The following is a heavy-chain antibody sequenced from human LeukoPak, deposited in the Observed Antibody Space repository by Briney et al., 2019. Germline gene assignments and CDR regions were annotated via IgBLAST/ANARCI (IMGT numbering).Heavy chain of an antibody. CDR3: ARARPEGPDIVATIHFDY. CDR2: IYYSGST. CDR1: GGSISSYY. Sequence: SETLSLTCTVSGGSISSYYWSWIRQPPGKGLEWIGYIYYSGSTYYNPSLKSRVTISVDTSKNQFSLKLSSVTAADTAVYYCARARPEGPDIVATIHFDYWDQGTLVTVSS. J-gene: IGHJ4*02. D-gene: IGHD5-12*01. V-gene: IGHV4-59*08.